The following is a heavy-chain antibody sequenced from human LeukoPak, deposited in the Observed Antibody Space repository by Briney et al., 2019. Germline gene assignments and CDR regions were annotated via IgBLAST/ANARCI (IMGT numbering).Heavy chain of an antibody. CDR2: ILYDGSHE. CDR3: AKGGEGGSHRYFEY. CDR1: GFTFSSYG. D-gene: IGHD1-26*01. J-gene: IGHJ4*02. Sequence: GRSLRLSCAASGFTFSSYGMHWVRQAPGKGLVWVTFILYDGSHEYYADSVKGRFTSSRDNSKNTLYLQMNSLRPEDTAVYYCAKGGEGGSHRYFEYWGQGTLVTVSS. V-gene: IGHV3-30*18.